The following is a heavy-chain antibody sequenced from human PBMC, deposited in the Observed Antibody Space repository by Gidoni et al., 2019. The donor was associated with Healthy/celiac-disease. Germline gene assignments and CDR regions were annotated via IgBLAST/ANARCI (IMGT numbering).Heavy chain of an antibody. CDR3: ARETLNVEMATIPPFDY. V-gene: IGHV4-61*02. CDR2: IYTSGST. J-gene: IGHJ4*02. D-gene: IGHD5-12*01. CDR1: GGSISSGSYY. Sequence: QVQLQESGPGLVKPSQTLSLTCTVSGGSISSGSYYWSWIRQPAGKGLEWIGRIYTSGSTNYNPSLKSRVTISVDTSKNQFSLKLSSVTAADTAVYYCARETLNVEMATIPPFDYWGQGTLVTVSS.